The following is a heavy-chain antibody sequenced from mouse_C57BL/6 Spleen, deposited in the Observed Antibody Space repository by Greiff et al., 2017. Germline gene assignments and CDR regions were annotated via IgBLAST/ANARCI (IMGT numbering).Heavy chain of an antibody. CDR3: ARVIYDGYLYYAMDY. CDR1: GYSITSGYY. CDR2: ISYDGSN. J-gene: IGHJ4*01. Sequence: EVQLQESGPGLVKPSQSLSLTCSVTGYSITSGYYWNWIRQFPGNKLEWMGYISYDGSNNYNPSLKNRISITRDTSKNQFFLKLNSVTTEDTATYYCARVIYDGYLYYAMDYWGQGTSVTVSS. V-gene: IGHV3-6*01. D-gene: IGHD2-3*01.